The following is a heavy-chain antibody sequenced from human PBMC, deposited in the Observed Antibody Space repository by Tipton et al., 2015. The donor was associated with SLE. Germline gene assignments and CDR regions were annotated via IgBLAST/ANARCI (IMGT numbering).Heavy chain of an antibody. V-gene: IGHV1-46*01. CDR1: GYTFTSYY. J-gene: IGHJ5*02. CDR2: INPSGGST. CDR3: ARDKEYVDTAKNWFDP. Sequence: QLVQSGAEVKKPGASVKVSCKASGYTFTSYYMHWVRQAPGQGLEWMGIINPSGGSTSYAQKFQGRVTMTRDTSTSTVYMELSSLRSEDTAVYYGARDKEYVDTAKNWFDPWGQGTLVTVSS. D-gene: IGHD5-18*01.